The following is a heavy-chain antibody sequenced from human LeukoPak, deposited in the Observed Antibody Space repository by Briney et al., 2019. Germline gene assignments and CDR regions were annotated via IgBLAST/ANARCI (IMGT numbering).Heavy chain of an antibody. CDR3: ARLGGQQLVPLDY. CDR2: MYYSGST. V-gene: IGHV4-39*01. CDR1: GGSISSSSYY. Sequence: SETLSLTCTVSGGSISSSSYYWGWIRQPPGKGLEWIGSMYYSGSTYYNPSLKSRVTISVDTSKNQFSLKLSSVTAADTAVYYCARLGGQQLVPLDYWGQGTLVTVSS. D-gene: IGHD6-13*01. J-gene: IGHJ4*02.